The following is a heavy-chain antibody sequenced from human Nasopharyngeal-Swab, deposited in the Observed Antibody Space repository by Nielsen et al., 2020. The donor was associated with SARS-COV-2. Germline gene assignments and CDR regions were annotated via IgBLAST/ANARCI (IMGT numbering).Heavy chain of an antibody. CDR3: ARGCRITIFGVAIPERARFDP. CDR1: GFTFSSYG. Sequence: GESLKISCAASGFTFSSYGMHWVRQAPGKGLEWVAVISYDGSNKYYADSVKGRFTISRDNSKNTLYLQMNSLRAETTAVYYCARGCRITIFGVAIPERARFDPWGQGTLVPVSS. J-gene: IGHJ5*02. D-gene: IGHD3-3*01. CDR2: ISYDGSNK. V-gene: IGHV3-30*03.